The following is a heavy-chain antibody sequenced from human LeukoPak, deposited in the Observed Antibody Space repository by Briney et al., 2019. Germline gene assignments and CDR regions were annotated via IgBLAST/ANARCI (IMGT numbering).Heavy chain of an antibody. Sequence: SETLSLTCAVYGGSFSGYYWSWIRQPPRKGLEWIGEINHSGSTNYNPSLKSRVTISVDTSKNQFSLKLSSVTAADTAVYYCARGSPYGRKWFAPWGQGTLVTVSS. CDR3: ARGSPYGRKWFAP. CDR2: INHSGST. V-gene: IGHV4-34*01. D-gene: IGHD3-10*01. J-gene: IGHJ5*02. CDR1: GGSFSGYY.